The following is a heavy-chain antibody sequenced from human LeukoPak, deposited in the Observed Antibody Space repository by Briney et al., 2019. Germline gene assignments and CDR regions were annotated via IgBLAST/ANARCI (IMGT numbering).Heavy chain of an antibody. CDR3: ARDRAYAFDN. Sequence: PGGSLRLSCAVSGFTFSSYWMHWVRQAPGKGLVWVSRIRTDGSTAYADSVKGRFTISTDNAKNSVYLQMNSLRDEDTAVYYCARDRAYAFDNWGQGTMVTVSS. D-gene: IGHD3-10*01. V-gene: IGHV3-74*01. J-gene: IGHJ3*02. CDR2: IRTDGST. CDR1: GFTFSSYW.